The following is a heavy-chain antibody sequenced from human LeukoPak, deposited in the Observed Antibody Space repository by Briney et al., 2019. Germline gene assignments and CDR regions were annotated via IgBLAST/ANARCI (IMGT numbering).Heavy chain of an antibody. Sequence: GASVKVSCKASGYIFTNYGITWVRQAPGQGLEWMGWISAYNGNTNYAQKLQGRATMTTDTSTSTAYMELRSLRSDDTAVYYCARSPGMTTVTKFDPWGQGTLVTVSS. CDR2: ISAYNGNT. V-gene: IGHV1-18*01. D-gene: IGHD4-17*01. CDR3: ARSPGMTTVTKFDP. CDR1: GYIFTNYG. J-gene: IGHJ5*02.